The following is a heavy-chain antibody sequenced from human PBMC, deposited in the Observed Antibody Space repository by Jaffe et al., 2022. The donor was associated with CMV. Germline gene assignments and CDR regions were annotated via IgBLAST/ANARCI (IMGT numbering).Heavy chain of an antibody. CDR1: GGSFSTYD. CDR2: IIPILDTK. D-gene: IGHD1-20*01. V-gene: IGHV1-69*01. Sequence: QVHLVQSGAEVKKPGSSVKVSCKVSGGSFSTYDISWVRQAPGQGLEWMAGIIPILDTKNYAQRFRNRVTITADESTSTVYMELNSLRSADTAMYYCARGQTVSTPSPFDYWGQGTLVTVSS. J-gene: IGHJ4*02. CDR3: ARGQTVSTPSPFDY.